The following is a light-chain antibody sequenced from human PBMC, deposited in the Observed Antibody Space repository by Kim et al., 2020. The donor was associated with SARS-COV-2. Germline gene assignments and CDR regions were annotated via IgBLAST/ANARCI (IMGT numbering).Light chain of an antibody. CDR2: AAS. V-gene: IGKV1-27*01. J-gene: IGKJ4*01. CDR3: QKYDSAPLT. Sequence: GDRVTITCRASQGIANYLAWYQQRPGKVPKLLIHAASNLESGVPSRFSGRGSGTDFTLTVSSLQPEDVATYYCQKYDSAPLTFGGGTKV. CDR1: QGIANY.